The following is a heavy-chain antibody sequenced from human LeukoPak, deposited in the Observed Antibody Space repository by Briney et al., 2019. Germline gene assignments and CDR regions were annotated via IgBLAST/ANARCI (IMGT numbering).Heavy chain of an antibody. Sequence: ASVKVSCKASGGTFSSYAISWVRQAPGQGLEWMGRIIPILGIANYAQKFQGRVTITADKSTSTAYMELSSLRSEDTAVYYCAREDYSEVVAAISYHGMDVWGQGTTVTVSS. CDR1: GGTFSSYA. V-gene: IGHV1-69*04. CDR2: IIPILGIA. CDR3: AREDYSEVVAAISYHGMDV. D-gene: IGHD2-15*01. J-gene: IGHJ6*02.